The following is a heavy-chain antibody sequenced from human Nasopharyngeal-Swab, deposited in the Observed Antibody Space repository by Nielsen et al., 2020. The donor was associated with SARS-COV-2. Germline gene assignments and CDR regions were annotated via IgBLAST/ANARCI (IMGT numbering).Heavy chain of an antibody. V-gene: IGHV3-7*01. D-gene: IGHD3-16*02. CDR2: IKQDGSEK. CDR3: ARHYDYVWGSYRPFDY. Sequence: GESLKISCAASGFTFSSYWMSWVRQAPGKGLEWVANIKQDGSEKYYVDSVKGQFTISRDNAKNSLYLQMNSLRAEDTAVYYCARHYDYVWGSYRPFDYWGQGTLVTVSS. J-gene: IGHJ4*02. CDR1: GFTFSSYW.